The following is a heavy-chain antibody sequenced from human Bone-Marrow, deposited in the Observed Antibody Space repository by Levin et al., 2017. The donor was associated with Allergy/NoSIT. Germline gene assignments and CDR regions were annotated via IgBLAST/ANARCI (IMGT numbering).Heavy chain of an antibody. CDR3: ARGERWEVEEGLDY. J-gene: IGHJ4*02. V-gene: IGHV3-33*01. CDR1: GFTFSSYG. CDR2: IWYDGSNK. Sequence: SCAASGFTFSSYGMHWVRQAPGKGLEWVAVIWYDGSNKYYADSVKGRFTISRDNSKNTLYLQMNSLRAEDTAVYYCARGERWEVEEGLDYWGQGTLVTVSS. D-gene: IGHD1-26*01.